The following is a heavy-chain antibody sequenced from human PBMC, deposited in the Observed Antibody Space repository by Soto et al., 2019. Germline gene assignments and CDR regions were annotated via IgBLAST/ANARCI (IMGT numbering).Heavy chain of an antibody. CDR3: ARERKLKQTGHYYYGMDV. J-gene: IGHJ6*02. D-gene: IGHD6-13*01. V-gene: IGHV3-33*01. CDR2: IWYEGSNK. CDR1: GFTFSSYV. Sequence: QVQLVESGGGVVQPGRSLRLSCAASGFTFSSYVMHWVRQAPGKGLEWVAVIWYEGSNKYYADSGKGRFTISRDNSKNTPYLQLNILRAEDTAVYYCARERKLKQTGHYYYGMDVWGQGTRVTVPS.